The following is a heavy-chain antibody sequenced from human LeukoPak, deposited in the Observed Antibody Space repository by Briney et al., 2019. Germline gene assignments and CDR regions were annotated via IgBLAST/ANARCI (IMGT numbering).Heavy chain of an antibody. CDR3: ARFDYDYVWGRRGY. D-gene: IGHD3-16*01. Sequence: GGSLRLSCAASGFTFSSYSMNWVRQAPGKGLEWVSSISSSSRSYIYYADSVKGRFTISRDNAKNSLYLQMNSLRAEDTAVYYCARFDYDYVWGRRGYWGQGTLVTVSS. J-gene: IGHJ4*02. CDR2: ISSSSRSYI. CDR1: GFTFSSYS. V-gene: IGHV3-21*01.